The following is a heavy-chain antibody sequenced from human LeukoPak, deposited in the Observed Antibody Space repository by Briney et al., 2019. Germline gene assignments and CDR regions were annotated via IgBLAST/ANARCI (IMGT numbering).Heavy chain of an antibody. CDR1: GYTFTGYY. J-gene: IGHJ3*02. D-gene: IGHD3-10*01. CDR3: ARQEGGLWFGDAFDI. Sequence: ASVKVSCKASGYTFTGYYMHWVRQAPGQGLEWMGWINPNSGGTNYAQKFQGRVTMTRDTSISTAYMELSRLRSDDTAVYYCARQEGGLWFGDAFDIWGQGTMVTVSS. V-gene: IGHV1-2*02. CDR2: INPNSGGT.